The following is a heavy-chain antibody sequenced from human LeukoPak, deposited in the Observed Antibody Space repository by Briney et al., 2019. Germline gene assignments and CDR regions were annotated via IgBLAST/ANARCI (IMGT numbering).Heavy chain of an antibody. D-gene: IGHD3-10*01. V-gene: IGHV3-20*01. J-gene: IGHJ6*02. CDR1: GFTFDDYG. CDR3: ARDGYYGSGSYYNGPHYYYYYGMDV. Sequence: PGGSLRLSCAASGFTFDDYGMSWVRQAPGKGLEWVSGINWNGGSTGYADSVKGRFTISRDNAKNSLYLQMNSLRAEDTALYHCARDGYYGSGSYYNGPHYYYYYGMDVWGQGTTVTVSS. CDR2: INWNGGST.